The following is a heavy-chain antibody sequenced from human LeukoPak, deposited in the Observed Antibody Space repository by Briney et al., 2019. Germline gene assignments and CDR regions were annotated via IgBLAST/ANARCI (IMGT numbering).Heavy chain of an antibody. CDR1: GGSISSSSYY. D-gene: IGHD6-19*01. Sequence: PSETLSLTRTVSGGSISSSSYYWGWIRQPPGKGLEWIGSIYYSGSTYYNPSLKSRVTISVDTSKNQFSLKLSSVTAADTAVYYCARSRKYSSGWYYFDYWGQGTLVTVSS. CDR3: ARSRKYSSGWYYFDY. J-gene: IGHJ4*02. CDR2: IYYSGST. V-gene: IGHV4-39*01.